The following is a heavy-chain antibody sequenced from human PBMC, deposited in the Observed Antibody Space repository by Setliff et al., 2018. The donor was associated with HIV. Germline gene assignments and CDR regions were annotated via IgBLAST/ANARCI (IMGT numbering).Heavy chain of an antibody. V-gene: IGHV3-48*03. Sequence: PGGSLRLSCAASGFTFSSYEMNWVRQAPGTGLEWVSYISSSGTTIYYAYSVKGRFTISRNNAKNSLYLQMNSLRAEDTAVYYCARTNNNYYYDTSDYFAGYHFDSWSQGTMVTVSS. J-gene: IGHJ4*02. CDR3: ARTNNNYYYDTSDYFAGYHFDS. D-gene: IGHD3-22*01. CDR2: ISSSGTTI. CDR1: GFTFSSYE.